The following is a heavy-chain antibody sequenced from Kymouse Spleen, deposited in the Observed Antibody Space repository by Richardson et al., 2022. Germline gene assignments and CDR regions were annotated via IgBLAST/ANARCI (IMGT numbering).Heavy chain of an antibody. CDR2: IYYSGST. D-gene: IGHD1-7*01. V-gene: IGHV4-59*01. J-gene: IGHJ4*02. Sequence: QVQLQESGPGLVKPSETLSLTCTVSGGSISSYYWSWIRQPPGKGLEWIGYIYYSGSTNYNPSLKSRVTISVDTSKNQFSLKLSSVTAADTAVYYCARSLRNWNYGDYFDYWGQGTLVTVSS. CDR1: GGSISSYY. CDR3: ARSLRNWNYGDYFDY.